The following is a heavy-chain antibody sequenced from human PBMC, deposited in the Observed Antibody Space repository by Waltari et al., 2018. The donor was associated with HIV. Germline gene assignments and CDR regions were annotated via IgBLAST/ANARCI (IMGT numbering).Heavy chain of an antibody. CDR2: ILFDASEE. J-gene: IGHJ4*02. CDR3: AKDFKARGLEPSYIDS. Sequence: GPLVVPGGGVIRPGGSWGHPSLTPHLGSGTFVFTRVRQAPGRGLEWVSCILFDASEEFYLEAVKARFTVSRDNSKNTLFLQMSGLRVDDTAIYFCAKDFKARGLEPSYIDSWGQGSSVTVSS. V-gene: IGHV3-30*02. CDR1: HLGSGTFV.